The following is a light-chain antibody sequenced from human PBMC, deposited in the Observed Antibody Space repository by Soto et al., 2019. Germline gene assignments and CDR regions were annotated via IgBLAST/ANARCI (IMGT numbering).Light chain of an antibody. J-gene: IGKJ1*01. Sequence: EIVMTQSPATLSVSPGERATLSCRASQSVSSNLAWYQQKPGQAPRLLIYGASTRATGIPARFSGSGSWTEFTLSICSLQYEDFAVYYCQHYNNLPRTFCQGTKVEIK. CDR2: GAS. V-gene: IGKV3-15*01. CDR1: QSVSSN. CDR3: QHYNNLPRT.